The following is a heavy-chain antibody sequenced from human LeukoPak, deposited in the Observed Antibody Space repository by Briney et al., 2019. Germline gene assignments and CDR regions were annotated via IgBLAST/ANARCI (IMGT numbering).Heavy chain of an antibody. CDR3: ARNEIGRAYYDFWSDYTGYYYYGMDV. Sequence: ASVKVSCKASGYTFTSYGISWVRQAPGQGLEWMGWISAYNGNTNYAQKLQGRVTMTTDTSTSTAYMELRSLRSDDTAVYYCARNEIGRAYYDFWSDYTGYYYYGMDVWGQGTTVTVSS. V-gene: IGHV1-18*01. D-gene: IGHD3-3*01. J-gene: IGHJ6*02. CDR2: ISAYNGNT. CDR1: GYTFTSYG.